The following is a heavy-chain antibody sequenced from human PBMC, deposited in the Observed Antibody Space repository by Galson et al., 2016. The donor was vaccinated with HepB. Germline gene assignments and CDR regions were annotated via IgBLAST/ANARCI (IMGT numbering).Heavy chain of an antibody. D-gene: IGHD2-2*01. V-gene: IGHV3-23*01. Sequence: KGLEWVSAVSGSGLSTYYTDSVKGRFTISRDDSNNTLYLHMNSLKTDDSAFYYCATDLCSPTSCYPSSLLRALHFWGQGTLVTVSS. J-gene: IGHJ4*02. CDR2: VSGSGLST. CDR3: ATDLCSPTSCYPSSLLRALHF.